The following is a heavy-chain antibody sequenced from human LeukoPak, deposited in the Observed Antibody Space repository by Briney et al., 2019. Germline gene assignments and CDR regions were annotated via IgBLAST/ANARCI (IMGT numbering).Heavy chain of an antibody. CDR3: AKDFTGNGEGGFDY. V-gene: IGHV3-23*01. J-gene: IGHJ4*02. CDR1: GFTFSSYA. Sequence: GGPLRLSCAASGFTFSSYAMSWVRQAPGKGLEWVSAISGSGGSTYYADSVKGRFTISRDNSKNTLYLQMNSLRAEDTAVYYCAKDFTGNGEGGFDYWGQGTLVTVSS. CDR2: ISGSGGST. D-gene: IGHD2-8*02.